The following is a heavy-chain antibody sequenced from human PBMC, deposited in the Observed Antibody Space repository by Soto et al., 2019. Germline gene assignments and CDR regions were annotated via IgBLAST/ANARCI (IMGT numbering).Heavy chain of an antibody. CDR2: IKQDGSEK. D-gene: IGHD3-3*01. CDR1: GFTVSIYL. Sequence: GGSLRLACAASGFTVSIYLMSGVRQAPGKGLEGVANIKQDGSEKYYVDSVKGRFAISRDNAKNSLYLQMNSLRAEDTAVYYCARDPYYVFWSGYYTGIRYYYYGMDVWGQGPTVTVSS. J-gene: IGHJ6*01. V-gene: IGHV3-7*05. CDR3: ARDPYYVFWSGYYTGIRYYYYGMDV.